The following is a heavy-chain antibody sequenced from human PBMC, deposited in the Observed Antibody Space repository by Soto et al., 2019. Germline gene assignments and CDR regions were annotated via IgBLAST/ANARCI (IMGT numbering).Heavy chain of an antibody. CDR1: GFTFGDYA. V-gene: IGHV3-49*03. CDR3: ARGLWFGELQYAYFDY. J-gene: IGHJ4*02. Sequence: EVQLVESGGGLVQPGRSLRLSCTTSGFTFGDYAMGWFRQAPGKGLEWVGFIRTNGYGGTIEYAESVRGRFTISRDDSKSLVDLHMNSLRIDDTAVYYCARGLWFGELQYAYFDYWGQGTLLTVSS. D-gene: IGHD3-10*01. CDR2: IRTNGYGGTI.